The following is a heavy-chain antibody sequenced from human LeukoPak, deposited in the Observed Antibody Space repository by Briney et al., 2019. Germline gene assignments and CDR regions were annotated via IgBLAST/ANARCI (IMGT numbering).Heavy chain of an antibody. D-gene: IGHD6-19*01. Sequence: SVTVSCKASGGTFSSYAISWVRQAPGQGLEWMGRIIPILGIANYAQTFQGRVTITADKSTSTAYMELSSLRSEDTAVYYCASVLSGIAVAGSFDPWGQGTLVTVSS. V-gene: IGHV1-69*04. CDR1: GGTFSSYA. CDR3: ASVLSGIAVAGSFDP. J-gene: IGHJ5*02. CDR2: IIPILGIA.